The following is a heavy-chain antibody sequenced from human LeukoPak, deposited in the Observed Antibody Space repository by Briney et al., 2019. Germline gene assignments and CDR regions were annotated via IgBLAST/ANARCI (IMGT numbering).Heavy chain of an antibody. CDR3: AKDRRRFYGSGSYPFFNGMDV. J-gene: IGHJ6*02. CDR2: ISGSGGST. D-gene: IGHD3-10*01. V-gene: IGHV3-23*01. CDR1: GFTFSSYA. Sequence: GGSLRLSCAASGFTFSSYAMSWVRQAPGKGLEWVSAISGSGGSTYYTDSVKGRFTISRDNSKNTLYLQMDSLRAEDTAVYYCAKDRRRFYGSGSYPFFNGMDVWGQGTTVTVSS.